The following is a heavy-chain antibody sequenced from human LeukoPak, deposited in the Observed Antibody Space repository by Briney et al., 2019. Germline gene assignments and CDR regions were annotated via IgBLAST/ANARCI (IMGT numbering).Heavy chain of an antibody. Sequence: ASVKVSCKASGGTFSSYAISWVRQAPGQGLEWMGWINTNTGHPTYAQGFTGRFVFSLDTSVSTAYLQISSLKADDTAVYYCARERGATVAPTAHWGQGTLVTVSS. D-gene: IGHD4-23*01. J-gene: IGHJ4*02. CDR2: INTNTGHP. CDR1: GGTFSSYA. CDR3: ARERGATVAPTAH. V-gene: IGHV7-4-1*02.